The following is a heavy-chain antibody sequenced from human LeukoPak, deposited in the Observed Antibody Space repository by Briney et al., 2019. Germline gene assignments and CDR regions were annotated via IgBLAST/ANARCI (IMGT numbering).Heavy chain of an antibody. Sequence: PGGSLRLSCAASGFPFSSHAMSWVRQPPGKGLEWVAAISNGKTYYADSVRGRFAISRDDSTNTVYLHMNSLRDEDTALYHCVREAGYCAPVCVQTHWFDPWGQGTLVTVSS. CDR3: VREAGYCAPVCVQTHWFDP. J-gene: IGHJ5*02. CDR1: GFPFSSHA. D-gene: IGHD2-15*01. V-gene: IGHV3-23*01. CDR2: ISNGKT.